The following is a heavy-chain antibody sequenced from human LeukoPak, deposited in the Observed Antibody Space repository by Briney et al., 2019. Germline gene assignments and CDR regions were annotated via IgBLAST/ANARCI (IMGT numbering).Heavy chain of an antibody. J-gene: IGHJ4*02. Sequence: SETLSLTCTVSGGSISSSYWSWIRQPPGKGLEWIGYIYYSGSPNYNPSLKSRVTISVDTSKNQFSLKLTSVTAADTAVYYCAREGRVTAAGDFDYWGQGTLVTVSS. V-gene: IGHV4-59*01. CDR3: AREGRVTAAGDFDY. CDR1: GGSISSSY. D-gene: IGHD6-13*01. CDR2: IYYSGSP.